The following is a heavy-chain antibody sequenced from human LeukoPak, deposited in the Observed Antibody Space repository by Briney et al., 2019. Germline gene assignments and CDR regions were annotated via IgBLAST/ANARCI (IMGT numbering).Heavy chain of an antibody. CDR3: AKRIAAAQHWYFDL. Sequence: GGSLRLSCAASGFTFSYYAMSWVRQAPGKGLEWVSVISGSGGSTYYADSVKGRFTISRDNSKNTLYLQMNSLRADDSAVYYCAKRIAAAQHWYFDLWGRGTLVSVSS. CDR2: ISGSGGST. J-gene: IGHJ2*01. V-gene: IGHV3-23*01. CDR1: GFTFSYYA. D-gene: IGHD6-13*01.